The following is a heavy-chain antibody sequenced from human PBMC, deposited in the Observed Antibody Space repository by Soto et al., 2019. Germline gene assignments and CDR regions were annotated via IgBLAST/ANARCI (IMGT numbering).Heavy chain of an antibody. V-gene: IGHV4-59*01. CDR2: ISYSGTT. J-gene: IGHJ6*03. CDR3: AKGSCGGGGCYSNYYYMDV. Sequence: SETLSLTCTVSRGSISNFFWTWIRQPPGRGLEWIGYISYSGTTNYNASLKSRVTISVDTSANQFSLRVRSVTAADTAVYYCAKGSCGGGGCYSNYYYMDVWGKGTTVTVSS. CDR1: RGSISNFF. D-gene: IGHD2-15*01.